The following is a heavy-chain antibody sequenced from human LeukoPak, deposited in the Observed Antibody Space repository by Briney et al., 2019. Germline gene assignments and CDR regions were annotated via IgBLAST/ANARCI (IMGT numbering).Heavy chain of an antibody. CDR3: ARATMIVVALNDY. J-gene: IGHJ4*02. CDR1: GFTFSSYG. Sequence: GRSLRLSCTASGFTFSSYGMHWVRQAPGKGLEWVANIEEDGNEKYYVDSVKGRFTISRDNAKNSLYLQMNSLRAEDTAVYYCARATMIVVALNDYWGQGTLVTVSS. V-gene: IGHV3-7*03. D-gene: IGHD3-22*01. CDR2: IEEDGNEK.